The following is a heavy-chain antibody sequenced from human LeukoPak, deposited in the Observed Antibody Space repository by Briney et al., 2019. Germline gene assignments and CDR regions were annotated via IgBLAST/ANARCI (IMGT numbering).Heavy chain of an antibody. V-gene: IGHV4-59*01. Sequence: SETLSLTCTVSGGSISSYYWSWIRQPAGKGLEWIGYIYYSGSTNYNPSLKSRVTISVDTSKNQFSLKLSSVTAADTAVYYCASSGSSSSFDYWGQGTLVTVSS. CDR2: IYYSGST. CDR1: GGSISSYY. D-gene: IGHD6-6*01. J-gene: IGHJ4*02. CDR3: ASSGSSSSFDY.